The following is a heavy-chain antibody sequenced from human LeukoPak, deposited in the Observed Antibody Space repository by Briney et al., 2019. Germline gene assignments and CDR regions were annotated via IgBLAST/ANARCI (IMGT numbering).Heavy chain of an antibody. D-gene: IGHD6-19*01. J-gene: IGHJ4*02. CDR1: GFTFDDYG. Sequence: GGSLRLSCAASGFTFDDYGMSWVRQAPGKGLEWVSGINWNGGSTGYADSVKGRFTISRDNAKNSLYLQMNSLRAEDTALYYCVRDLMAVAALLYYFDYWGQGTLVTVSS. V-gene: IGHV3-20*04. CDR3: VRDLMAVAALLYYFDY. CDR2: INWNGGST.